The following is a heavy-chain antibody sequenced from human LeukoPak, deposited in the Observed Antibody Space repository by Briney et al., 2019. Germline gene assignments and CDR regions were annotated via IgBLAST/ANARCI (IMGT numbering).Heavy chain of an antibody. V-gene: IGHV1-24*01. D-gene: IGHD6-19*01. CDR1: GYTLTELS. CDR3: ATGQQWLVYFDY. J-gene: IGHJ4*02. CDR2: FDPEDGGT. Sequence: ASVKVSFKVSGYTLTELSMHWVRQAPGKGLEWMGGFDPEDGGTIYAQKFQGRVTMTEDTSTDTAYMELSSLRSEDTAVYYCATGQQWLVYFDYWGQGTLVTVSS.